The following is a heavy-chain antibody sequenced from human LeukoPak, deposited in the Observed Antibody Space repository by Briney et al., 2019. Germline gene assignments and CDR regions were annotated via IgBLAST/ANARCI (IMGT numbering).Heavy chain of an antibody. CDR3: ARHNNPGNYYDHPDY. CDR2: IYSGGTT. Sequence: GGSLRLSCAASGFTVSSHYMSWVRQAPGKGLEWVSIIYSGGTTYYTDSVKGRFTISRDNSKNTLYLQMNSLRAEDTAVYYCARHNNPGNYYDHPDYWGQGTLVTVSS. D-gene: IGHD3-22*01. V-gene: IGHV3-66*04. CDR1: GFTVSSHY. J-gene: IGHJ4*02.